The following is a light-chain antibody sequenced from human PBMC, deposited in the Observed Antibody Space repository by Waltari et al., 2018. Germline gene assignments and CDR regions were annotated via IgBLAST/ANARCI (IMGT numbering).Light chain of an antibody. V-gene: IGKV1-27*01. CDR3: QKYDSAPFT. CDR1: QGMSNY. J-gene: IGKJ3*01. CDR2: EAS. Sequence: DIQMTQSPSSLSASVGDRVTITCRASQGMSNYLAWYQQKPGKVPKGLIYEASTLQSGVRYRFSGSGSGTDFTLTISSLQPEDVATYYCQKYDSAPFTVGPGAK.